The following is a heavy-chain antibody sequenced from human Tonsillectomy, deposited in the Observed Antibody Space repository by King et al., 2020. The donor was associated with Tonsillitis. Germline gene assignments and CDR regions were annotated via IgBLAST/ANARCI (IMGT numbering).Heavy chain of an antibody. CDR2: ISYDGSNK. J-gene: IGHJ5*02. V-gene: IGHV3-30-3*01. Sequence: VQLVESGGGVVQPGRSLRLSCAASGFTFSSYAMHWVRQAPGKGLEWVAVISYDGSNKYYADSVKGRFTISRDNSKNTLYLQMNSLRAEDTAVYYCASVSYYDILTGRQGWFDPWGQGTLVTVSS. CDR1: GFTFSSYA. CDR3: ASVSYYDILTGRQGWFDP. D-gene: IGHD3-9*01.